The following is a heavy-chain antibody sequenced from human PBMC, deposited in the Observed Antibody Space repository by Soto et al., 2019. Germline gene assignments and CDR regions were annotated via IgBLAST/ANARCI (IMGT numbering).Heavy chain of an antibody. CDR1: GFPFSSYA. V-gene: IGHV3-23*01. CDR2: ISGSGGST. Sequence: PGGSLRLSCAASGFPFSSYAMSWVRQAPGKGLEWVSAISGSGGSTYYADSVKGRFTIYRDTSKNTLYLQMNSLRAEDTAVYYCAQDPITGPGGYYDYGIDVWDHRPTVTVSS. J-gene: IGHJ6*02. CDR3: AQDPITGPGGYYDYGIDV. D-gene: IGHD1-20*01.